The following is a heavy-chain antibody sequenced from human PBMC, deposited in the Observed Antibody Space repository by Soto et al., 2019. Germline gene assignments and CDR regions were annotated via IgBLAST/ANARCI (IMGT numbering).Heavy chain of an antibody. CDR3: AKDRVRYFDQQHSGIDY. CDR2: ISWNSGSI. CDR1: GFTFDDYA. J-gene: IGHJ4*02. V-gene: IGHV3-9*01. Sequence: GGSLRLSCAASGFTFDDYAMHWVRQAPGKGLEWVSGISWNSGSIGYADSVKGRFTISRDNAKNSLYLQMNSLRAEDTALYYCAKDRVRYFDQQHSGIDYWGQGTLVTVSS. D-gene: IGHD3-9*01.